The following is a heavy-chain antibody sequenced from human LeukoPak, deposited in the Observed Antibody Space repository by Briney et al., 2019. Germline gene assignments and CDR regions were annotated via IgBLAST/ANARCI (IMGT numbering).Heavy chain of an antibody. V-gene: IGHV3-48*01. J-gene: IGHJ4*02. CDR2: ISSSSTTI. D-gene: IGHD6-6*01. Sequence: GGSLRHSCADSGFNFSSYGMNWVRKAPGKGLEWVSYISSSSTTIYYADSVKGRFTISRDNAENSLYLQVNNLRAEDTAVYYCARGPNSNWSGLDFWGQGTLLTVSS. CDR1: GFNFSSYG. CDR3: ARGPNSNWSGLDF.